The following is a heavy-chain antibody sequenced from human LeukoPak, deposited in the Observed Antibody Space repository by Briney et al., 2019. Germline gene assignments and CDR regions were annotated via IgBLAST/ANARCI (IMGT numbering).Heavy chain of an antibody. J-gene: IGHJ4*02. CDR1: GFIFTSYA. Sequence: GGSLRLSCAGSGFIFTSYAMTWVRQAPGKGLEWVSALSGSGGSTYYADSVKGRFTISRDNSKNTLYLQMNSLRAEDTAMYYCARAAYDSSGYLTLWGQGTLVTVSS. V-gene: IGHV3-23*01. CDR2: LSGSGGST. CDR3: ARAAYDSSGYLTL. D-gene: IGHD3-22*01.